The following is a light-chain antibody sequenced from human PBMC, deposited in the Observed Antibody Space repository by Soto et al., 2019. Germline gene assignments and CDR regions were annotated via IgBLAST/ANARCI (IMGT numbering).Light chain of an antibody. V-gene: IGKV1-5*03. J-gene: IGKJ1*01. CDR1: QNISNW. Sequence: DIEMTQSPSTLSASVGDRVTITCRASQNISNWLAWYQQKPGKAPKLLISQASRLEGGVTSRFSGSGSGADFPPTISSLQAHYFATYYCQKYFSYRWKLGQGTKVEV. CDR2: QAS. CDR3: QKYFSYRWK.